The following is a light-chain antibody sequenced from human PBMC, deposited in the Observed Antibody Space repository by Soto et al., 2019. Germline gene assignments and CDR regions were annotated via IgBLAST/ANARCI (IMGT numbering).Light chain of an antibody. Sequence: QSVLTQPASVSGSPGQSITISCTGTSSDVGGYNHVSWYQQDPGKAPKLIIYEVSNRPSGVSNHFSGSKSGNTASLTLSGLKDEDEANYYCTSYTSSSTWVFGGGTKVTVL. CDR1: SSDVGGYNH. V-gene: IGLV2-14*01. CDR3: TSYTSSSTWV. CDR2: EVS. J-gene: IGLJ3*02.